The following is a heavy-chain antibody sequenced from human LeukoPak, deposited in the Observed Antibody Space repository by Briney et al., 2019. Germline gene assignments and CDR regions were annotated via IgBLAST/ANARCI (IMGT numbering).Heavy chain of an antibody. J-gene: IGHJ3*02. Sequence: GSLILSCAASGFSFRTNAMSWVRQAPGKGVGGVSAISGSGGSTYYADSVKGRFTISRDNSKNTLYLQMNSLRAEDTAVYYCAKDWGYDSSGYYTAVAAFDIWGQGTVVTVSS. V-gene: IGHV3-23*01. CDR1: GFSFRTNA. CDR2: ISGSGGST. D-gene: IGHD3-22*01. CDR3: AKDWGYDSSGYYTAVAAFDI.